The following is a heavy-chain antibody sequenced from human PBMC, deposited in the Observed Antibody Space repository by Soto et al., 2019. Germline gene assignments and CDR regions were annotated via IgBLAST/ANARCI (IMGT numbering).Heavy chain of an antibody. D-gene: IGHD6-19*01. CDR1: GFTFDDYA. V-gene: IGHV3-9*01. CDR2: ISWNSGSI. J-gene: IGHJ4*02. Sequence: EVQLVESGGGLVQPGRSLRLSCAASGFTFDDYAMHWVRQAPGKGLEWVSGISWNSGSIGYADSVKGRFTIARDNAKNSLYLQMNSLRAEDTALYYCAKDNTFRRWLVIAGCFDYWGQGTLVTVSS. CDR3: AKDNTFRRWLVIAGCFDY.